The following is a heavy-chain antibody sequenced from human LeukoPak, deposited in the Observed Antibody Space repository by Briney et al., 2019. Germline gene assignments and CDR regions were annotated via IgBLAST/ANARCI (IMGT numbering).Heavy chain of an antibody. CDR2: IYTSGST. J-gene: IGHJ6*03. CDR1: GGSISSGSYY. CDR3: ARDRRLISDILTGYYRTEYYYYMDA. Sequence: PSETLSLTCSVSGGSISSGSYYWSWIRQPAGKGLEWIGRIYTSGSTNYNPSLKSRVTISVDTSRNQFSLKLSSVTAADTAVYYCARDRRLISDILTGYYRTEYYYYMDAWGTGTTVTISS. D-gene: IGHD3-9*01. V-gene: IGHV4-61*02.